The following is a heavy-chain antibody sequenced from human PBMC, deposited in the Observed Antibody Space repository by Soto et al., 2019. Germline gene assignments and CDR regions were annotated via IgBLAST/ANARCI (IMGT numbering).Heavy chain of an antibody. J-gene: IGHJ5*02. Sequence: QVQLQESGPGLVKPSQTLSLTCTVSGASMSSGGYYWTWIRQSPGKGLEWSGYIYYSGSTYYSPALGSRVAISLDTSRSKFSLTMHSVTAADTAIYYCARDRPNPFVAPWGQGTLVTVSS. CDR1: GASMSSGGYY. V-gene: IGHV4-31*03. CDR3: ARDRPNPFVAP. D-gene: IGHD6-6*01. CDR2: IYYSGST.